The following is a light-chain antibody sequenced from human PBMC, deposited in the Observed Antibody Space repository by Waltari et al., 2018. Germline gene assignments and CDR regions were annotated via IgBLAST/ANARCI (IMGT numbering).Light chain of an antibody. CDR3: CSYAGTYTYV. CDR2: DVN. J-gene: IGLJ1*01. CDR1: SSDVGAYNS. V-gene: IGLV2-11*01. Sequence: QSALTQPRPVSGSPGQSVPISCTGTSSDVGAYNSVSWYQHHPGKVPKLMIYDVNKRPSGVPDRFSGSKSGSTASLTISGLQVDDEADYYCCSYAGTYTYVFGTGTEVTVL.